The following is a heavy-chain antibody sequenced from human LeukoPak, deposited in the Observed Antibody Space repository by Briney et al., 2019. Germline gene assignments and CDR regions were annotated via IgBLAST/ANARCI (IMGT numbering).Heavy chain of an antibody. D-gene: IGHD4-17*01. Sequence: GGSLRLSCAVSGFTFSDYAMSWVRQAPGKGLEWVSHISGSGGSTYYADSVKGRFTISRDNSKNTLYLQMNSLRAEDTAVYYCARDPSGDFDYWGQGTLVTVSS. J-gene: IGHJ4*02. CDR2: ISGSGGST. CDR3: ARDPSGDFDY. V-gene: IGHV3-23*01. CDR1: GFTFSDYA.